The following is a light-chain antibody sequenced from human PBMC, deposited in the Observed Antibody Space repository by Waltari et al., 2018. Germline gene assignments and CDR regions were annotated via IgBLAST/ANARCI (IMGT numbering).Light chain of an antibody. CDR1: QSLLHSNGYNY. CDR3: MQALQTPRT. J-gene: IGKJ1*01. CDR2: LGS. Sequence: DIVMTQSPLSLPVTPGEPASISCRSSQSLLHSNGYNYLDWYRQKPGQSPQLLIYLGSNRASGVPDRFSGSGSGTDFTLKISRVEAEDVGVYYCMQALQTPRTFGQGTKVEIK. V-gene: IGKV2-28*01.